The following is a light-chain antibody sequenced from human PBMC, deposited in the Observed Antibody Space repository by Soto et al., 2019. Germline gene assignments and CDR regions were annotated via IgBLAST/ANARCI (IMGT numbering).Light chain of an antibody. Sequence: DIQMTQSPSSVSASVGDSLTITCRASQGITSWLAWYQQKPGRAPKLLIYAASNLQSGGPSRFSGSGSGTDFTLTISSLQPEDFGTYYCQQTSSFPLTLGGGTKVEIK. CDR1: QGITSW. CDR2: AAS. J-gene: IGKJ4*01. CDR3: QQTSSFPLT. V-gene: IGKV1-12*01.